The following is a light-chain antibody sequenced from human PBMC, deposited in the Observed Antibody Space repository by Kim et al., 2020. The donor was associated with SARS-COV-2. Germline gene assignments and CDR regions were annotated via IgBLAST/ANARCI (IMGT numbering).Light chain of an antibody. CDR2: GTS. Sequence: PGERATLSCRASQSVGSNVAWYQQKPGQAPRLLIYGTSTRATGIPARFSGSGSGTEFTLTISSLQSEDLAVYHCQQYDDWPPWTFGQGTKVDIK. J-gene: IGKJ1*01. V-gene: IGKV3-15*01. CDR3: QQYDDWPPWT. CDR1: QSVGSN.